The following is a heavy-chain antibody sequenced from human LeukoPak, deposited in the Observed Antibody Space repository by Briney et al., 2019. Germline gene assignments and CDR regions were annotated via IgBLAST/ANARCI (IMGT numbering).Heavy chain of an antibody. D-gene: IGHD3-22*01. CDR1: GYTFTSYY. Sequence: GASVKVSCKASGYTFTSYYMHWVRQAPGQGLEWMGIINPSGGSTSYAQKFQGRVTMTRDMSTSTVYMELSSLRSEDTAVYYCARERGAYYYDRTYHRAKLNAFDIWGQGTMVTVSS. J-gene: IGHJ3*02. V-gene: IGHV1-46*01. CDR3: ARERGAYYYDRTYHRAKLNAFDI. CDR2: INPSGGST.